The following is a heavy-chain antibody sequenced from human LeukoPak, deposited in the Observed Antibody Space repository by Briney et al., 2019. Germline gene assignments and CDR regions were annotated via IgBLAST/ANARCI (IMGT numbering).Heavy chain of an antibody. J-gene: IGHJ4*02. D-gene: IGHD3-3*01. CDR1: GFTFSSYG. CDR2: IQYDGSNK. CDR3: AKGRREWLCGFDY. V-gene: IGHV3-30*02. Sequence: GGSLRLSCAASGFTFSSYGMHWVRQAPGKGLEWVAFIQYDGSNKYYADSVKGRFTITRDNSKKSLYLQMNSLMAEDTAVYSSAKGRREWLCGFDYWGQGTLVTVSS.